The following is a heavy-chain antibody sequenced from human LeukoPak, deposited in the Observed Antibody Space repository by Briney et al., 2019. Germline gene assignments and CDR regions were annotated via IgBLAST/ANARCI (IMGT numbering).Heavy chain of an antibody. CDR2: INPNSGGT. J-gene: IGHJ3*02. Sequence: GASVKVSCKASGYTFTGYYMHWVRQAPGQGLEWMGWINPNSGGTNYAQKFQGRVTMTRDASISTAYMELSRLRSDDTAVYYCARDKVTDSTGYYGPPGPGSSFDIWGQGTMVTVSS. CDR3: ARDKVTDSTGYYGPPGPGSSFDI. CDR1: GYTFTGYY. D-gene: IGHD3-22*01. V-gene: IGHV1-2*02.